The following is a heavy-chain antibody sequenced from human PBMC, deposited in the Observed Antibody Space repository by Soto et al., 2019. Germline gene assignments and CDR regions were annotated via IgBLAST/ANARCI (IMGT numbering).Heavy chain of an antibody. CDR3: ARSGLVVVTPMGAFDI. CDR2: IIPIFGTA. CDR1: GGTFSGYA. V-gene: IGHV1-69*06. D-gene: IGHD2-21*02. Sequence: QVQLVQSGAEVKKPGSSVKVSCKASGGTFSGYAISWVRQAPGQGLEWMGGIIPIFGTANYAQKFQGRVTITADKSTSTAYMELSSLRSEDTAVYYCARSGLVVVTPMGAFDIWGQGTMVTVSS. J-gene: IGHJ3*02.